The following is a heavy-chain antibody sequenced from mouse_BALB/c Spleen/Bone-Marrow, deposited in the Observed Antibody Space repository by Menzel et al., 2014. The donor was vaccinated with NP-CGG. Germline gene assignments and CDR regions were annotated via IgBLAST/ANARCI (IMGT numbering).Heavy chain of an antibody. CDR1: GFTFSSFG. D-gene: IGHD2-1*01. J-gene: IGHJ4*01. V-gene: IGHV5-17*02. CDR3: ARSDGNYDYAMDY. Sequence: VHVKQSGGGLVQPGGSRKLSCAASGFTFSSFGMHWVRQAPEKGLEWVAYISSGSSTIYYADTVKGRFTISRDNPKNTLFLQMTSLRSEDTAMYYCARSDGNYDYAMDYWGQGTSVTVSS. CDR2: ISSGSSTI.